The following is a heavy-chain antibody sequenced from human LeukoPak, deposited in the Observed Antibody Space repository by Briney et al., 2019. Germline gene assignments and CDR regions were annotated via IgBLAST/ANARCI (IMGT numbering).Heavy chain of an antibody. V-gene: IGHV3-30*04. D-gene: IGHD3-16*01. J-gene: IGHJ4*02. CDR2: ISYDGNNK. Sequence: PGGSLRLSCAASGFTFNSYTMHWVRQAPGKGLEWVAVISYDGNNKYYADSVKGRLTISRDNSKNTLYLQMNSLRADDTAVYYCASGWDVWWAFDYWGQGTLVTVSS. CDR1: GFTFNSYT. CDR3: ASGWDVWWAFDY.